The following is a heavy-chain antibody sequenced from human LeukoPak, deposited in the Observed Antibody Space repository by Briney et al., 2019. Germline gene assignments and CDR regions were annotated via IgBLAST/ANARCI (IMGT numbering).Heavy chain of an antibody. CDR2: IYSGGTT. V-gene: IGHV3-66*01. D-gene: IGHD3-22*01. Sequence: GGSLRLSCAASGFTVSGNYINWVRQAPGKGLEWVSIIYSGGTTYYTDSVKGRFTISRDNSKNTLYLQMDILRAEDTAVYYCAAGYYDTSDLNYWGQGTLVTVSS. J-gene: IGHJ4*02. CDR3: AAGYYDTSDLNY. CDR1: GFTVSGNY.